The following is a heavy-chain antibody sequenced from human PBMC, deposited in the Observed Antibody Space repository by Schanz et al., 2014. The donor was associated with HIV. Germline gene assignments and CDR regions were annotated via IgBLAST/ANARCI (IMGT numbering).Heavy chain of an antibody. CDR3: ARGPWAGSGSYPLDY. CDR2: INHRGIT. Sequence: QVQLHQWGAGLLKPSETLSLTCAVYGGSFSGYFWNWIRQSPGKGLEWIGEINHRGITNYNPSLESRVTISMDTSKNQFSLKLNSATAADTATYYCARGPWAGSGSYPLDYWGQGTLVTVSS. J-gene: IGHJ4*02. CDR1: GGSFSGYF. D-gene: IGHD3-10*01. V-gene: IGHV4-34*01.